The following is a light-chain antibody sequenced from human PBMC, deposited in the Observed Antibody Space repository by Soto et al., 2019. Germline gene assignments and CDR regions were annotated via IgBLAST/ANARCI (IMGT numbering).Light chain of an antibody. Sequence: DIQMTQSPSSLSASVGDRVTITCRASQSISIYLNWYQQEPGKAPKLLIYAASTLQSGVPSRFSGSGSGTDFTLSIGSLQPEDVATYFCQQSYSTPFTFGPGNKVDIK. CDR2: AAS. J-gene: IGKJ3*01. CDR1: QSISIY. V-gene: IGKV1-39*01. CDR3: QQSYSTPFT.